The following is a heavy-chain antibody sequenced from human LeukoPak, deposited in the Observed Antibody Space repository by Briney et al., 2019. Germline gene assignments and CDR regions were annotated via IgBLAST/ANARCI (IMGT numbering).Heavy chain of an antibody. D-gene: IGHD6-19*01. CDR3: AREGAGTEFYYFDY. CDR2: VSYDGGNT. V-gene: IGHV3-30*03. Sequence: GGSLRLSCAASRFSFSDYGMHWVRQAPGKGLEWVAVVSYDGGNTYYADSVKGRFTISRDNSKDTLYLQMNSLSAEDTAVYYCAREGAGTEFYYFDYWGQGTLVTVSS. CDR1: RFSFSDYG. J-gene: IGHJ4*02.